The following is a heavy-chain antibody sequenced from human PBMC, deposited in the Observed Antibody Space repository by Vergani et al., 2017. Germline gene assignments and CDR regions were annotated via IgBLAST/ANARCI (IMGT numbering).Heavy chain of an antibody. CDR2: IYYSGST. D-gene: IGHD2-2*01. CDR3: ARLSCSSTSCYLDYYYGMDV. V-gene: IGHV4-39*01. CDR1: GGSISSSSYY. J-gene: IGHJ6*02. Sequence: QLQLQESGPGLVKPSETLSLTCTVSGGSISSSSYYWGWIRQPPGKGLEWIGSIYYSGSTYYNPSLKSRVTISVDTSKNQFSLKLSSVTAADTAVYYCARLSCSSTSCYLDYYYGMDVWGQGTTVTVS.